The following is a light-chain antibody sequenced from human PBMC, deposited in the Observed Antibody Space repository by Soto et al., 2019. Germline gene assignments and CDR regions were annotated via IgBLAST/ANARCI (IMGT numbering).Light chain of an antibody. CDR3: MQGTHWPLT. J-gene: IGKJ5*01. CDR1: QSLVYSDGNTY. V-gene: IGKV2-30*01. Sequence: DVVMTQSPLSPPVTLGQPASISCRSSQSLVYSDGNTYLNWFHQRPGQSPRRLIFKVSSRDSGVPDRFSGSGSGADFTLRISRVEAEDVGVYYCMQGTHWPLTFGQGTRLEIK. CDR2: KVS.